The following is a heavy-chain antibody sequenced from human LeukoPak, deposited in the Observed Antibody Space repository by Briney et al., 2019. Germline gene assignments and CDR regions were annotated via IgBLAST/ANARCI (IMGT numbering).Heavy chain of an antibody. Sequence: PSETLSLTCTVSGGSISSYYWSWIRQPPGKGLEWIGYIYYSGSTNYNPSLKSRVTISVDTSKNQFSLKLSSVTAADTAVYYCARERNNGWSNVFDYWGQGTLVTVSS. D-gene: IGHD3-16*01. CDR3: ARERNNGWSNVFDY. CDR1: GGSISSYY. J-gene: IGHJ4*02. V-gene: IGHV4-59*12. CDR2: IYYSGST.